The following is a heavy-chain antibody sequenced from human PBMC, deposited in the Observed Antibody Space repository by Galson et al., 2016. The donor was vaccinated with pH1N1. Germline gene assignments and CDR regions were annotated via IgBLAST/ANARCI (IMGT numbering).Heavy chain of an antibody. CDR3: ATFTMTISFDAFHI. CDR1: GYSISSGSY. J-gene: IGHJ3*02. D-gene: IGHD3-22*01. Sequence: ETLSLTCAVSGYSISSGSYWGWIRQPPRTGLEWIGSIYHSGSTYYNPSLKSRVTISTDTSKNHFSLKLSSVTAADKAIYYCATFTMTISFDAFHIWGQGTVVTVSS. CDR2: IYHSGST. V-gene: IGHV4-38-2*01.